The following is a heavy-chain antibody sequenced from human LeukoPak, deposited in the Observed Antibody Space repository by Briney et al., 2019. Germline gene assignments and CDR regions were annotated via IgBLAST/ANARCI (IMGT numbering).Heavy chain of an antibody. CDR1: GYTFTGYY. CDR3: ASGYYDSSGYSPFDY. V-gene: IGHV1-2*02. J-gene: IGHJ4*02. D-gene: IGHD3-22*01. CDR2: INPNSGGT. Sequence: ASVKVSCKASGYTFTGYYMHWVRQAPGQGLEWMGWINPNSGGTNYAQKFQGRVTMTRDTSISTAYMELSRLRSDDTAVYYCASGYYDSSGYSPFDYWGQGTLVTVSS.